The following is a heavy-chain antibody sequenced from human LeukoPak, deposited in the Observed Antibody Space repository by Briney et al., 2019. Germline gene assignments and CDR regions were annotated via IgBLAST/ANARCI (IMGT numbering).Heavy chain of an antibody. CDR1: GFTFSTFA. CDR2: ISVRFNST. J-gene: IGHJ4*02. D-gene: IGHD1-26*01. Sequence: GGSLRLSCAASGFTFSTFAISCVREAPGQELKGCSIISVRFNSTYYTDSVKGSLTISRDNSNNTLYLQMNSLKTEETAVYYCTTEGVGVEGATYDNWGQGTLVSVSS. CDR3: TTEGVGVEGATYDN. V-gene: IGHV3-23*01.